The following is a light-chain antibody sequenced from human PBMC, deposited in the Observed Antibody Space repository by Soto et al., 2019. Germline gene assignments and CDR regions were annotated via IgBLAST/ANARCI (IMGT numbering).Light chain of an antibody. J-gene: IGKJ1*01. CDR1: ERVSTN. Sequence: DIVMTQSPLTLSVSPGESATLSCRASERVSTNLAWYQQTLGQAPRLLIYSASRRPTDIPVRFSGSGSGAEFTLTISSLQSEDFAIYYCQQYNNLPPTFGQGTKVEVK. CDR3: QQYNNLPPT. V-gene: IGKV3-15*01. CDR2: SAS.